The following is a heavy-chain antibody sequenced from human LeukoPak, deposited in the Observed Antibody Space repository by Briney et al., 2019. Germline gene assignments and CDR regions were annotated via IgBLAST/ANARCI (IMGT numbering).Heavy chain of an antibody. V-gene: IGHV3-48*03. CDR2: IDGRGSTI. Sequence: GGSLRLSCAASGFTFSSYEMTWVHQAPGKGLEWVSYIDGRGSTIYYADAVRGRFTISRDNAKNSLYLQMNSLRAEDTAVYFCARDAISVAATDSWGQGTLVTVSS. J-gene: IGHJ4*02. CDR1: GFTFSSYE. CDR3: ARDAISVAATDS. D-gene: IGHD2-21*01.